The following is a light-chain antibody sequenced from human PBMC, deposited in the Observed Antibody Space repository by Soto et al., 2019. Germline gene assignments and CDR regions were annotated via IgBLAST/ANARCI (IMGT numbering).Light chain of an antibody. CDR3: QQFSSYPLT. Sequence: DIQMTQSPSSLSPSVGDRVNITCRASQSISTWLAWYQQQPGRAPRLLIYDASTLQSGVPSTFSGSGSGTEFTLTISSLQPDDFSSYYCQQFSSYPLTFGGG. J-gene: IGKJ4*01. V-gene: IGKV1-5*01. CDR2: DAS. CDR1: QSISTW.